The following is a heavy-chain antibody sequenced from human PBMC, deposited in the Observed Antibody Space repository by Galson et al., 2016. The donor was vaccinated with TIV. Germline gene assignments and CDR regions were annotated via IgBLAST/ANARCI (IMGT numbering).Heavy chain of an antibody. V-gene: IGHV5-51*03. CDR2: VNPGGSII. D-gene: IGHD4-17*01. CDR3: ARQYDFGDYRGDAFDI. CDR1: GYRFTSYW. Sequence: QSGAEVKKPGESLKISCKASGYRFTSYWIAWVRQVPGKGLEWVGVVNPGGSIIRYSPPFQGQVTISSDKSINTAYLQWISLKASDTATYYCARQYDFGDYRGDAFDIWGQGTMAIVSS. J-gene: IGHJ3*02.